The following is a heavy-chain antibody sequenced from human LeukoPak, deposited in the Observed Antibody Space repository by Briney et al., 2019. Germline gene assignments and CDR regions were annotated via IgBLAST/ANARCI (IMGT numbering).Heavy chain of an antibody. Sequence: PGGSLRLSCATSGFTFSSSWMSWVRQAPGKGLEWVANIKEDGSETHYADSVKGRFTISRDNTKNSLYLELNNLRAEDAAVYYCARSGRSDGSGYYYFGRWGQGTLVTVSS. CDR2: IKEDGSET. J-gene: IGHJ4*02. V-gene: IGHV3-7*01. D-gene: IGHD3-22*01. CDR1: GFTFSSSW. CDR3: ARSGRSDGSGYYYFGR.